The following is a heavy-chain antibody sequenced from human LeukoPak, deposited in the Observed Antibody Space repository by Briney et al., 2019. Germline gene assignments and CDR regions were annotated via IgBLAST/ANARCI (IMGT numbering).Heavy chain of an antibody. CDR3: ARGAYYYDSSGYYTYAFDI. J-gene: IGHJ3*02. V-gene: IGHV3-48*02. Sequence: PGGSLRLSCAASGFTFSSYSMNWVRQAPGKGLEWVSYISSSSSTIYYADSVKGRFTISRDNAKNSLYLQMNSLRDEDTAVYYCARGAYYYDSSGYYTYAFDIWGQGTMVTVSS. D-gene: IGHD3-22*01. CDR2: ISSSSSTI. CDR1: GFTFSSYS.